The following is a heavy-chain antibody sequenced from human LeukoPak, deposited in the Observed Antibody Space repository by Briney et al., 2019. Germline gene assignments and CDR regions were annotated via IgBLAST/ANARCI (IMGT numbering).Heavy chain of an antibody. CDR3: ARFSLGAAAAGFDP. CDR2: ISAYNGNT. D-gene: IGHD6-13*01. J-gene: IGHJ5*02. Sequence: ASVKVSCKASGGTFSSYAISWVRQAPGQGLEWMGWISAYNGNTNYAQKLQGRVTMTTDTSTSTAYMELRSLRSDDTAVYYCARFSLGAAAAGFDPWGQGTLVTVSS. CDR1: GGTFSSYA. V-gene: IGHV1-18*01.